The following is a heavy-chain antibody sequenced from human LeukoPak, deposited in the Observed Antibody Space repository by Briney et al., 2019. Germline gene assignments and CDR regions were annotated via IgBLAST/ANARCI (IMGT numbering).Heavy chain of an antibody. J-gene: IGHJ2*01. D-gene: IGHD6-19*01. CDR2: IYSGGGT. CDR3: ARVAQNMQRIAVAATSTWRANWYFDL. CDR1: GGSISTYY. V-gene: IGHV4-4*07. Sequence: TSETLSLTCTVSGGSISTYYWSWIRQPAGKGVEWIGRIYSGGGTKYNTSLKSRVTMSVDTSKNQFSLKLSSVTAADTAVYYCARVAQNMQRIAVAATSTWRANWYFDLWGRGTLVTVSS.